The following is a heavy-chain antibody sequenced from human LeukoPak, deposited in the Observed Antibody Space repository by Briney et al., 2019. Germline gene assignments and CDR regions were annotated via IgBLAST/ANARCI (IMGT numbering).Heavy chain of an antibody. CDR3: ARGLDGSGSYEY. V-gene: IGHV1-46*01. CDR2: ISPSGGST. D-gene: IGHD3-10*01. J-gene: IGHJ4*02. CDR1: GYTFTGYW. Sequence: GASVKLSCKAFGYTFTGYWMHWVRQAPGQGPEWMGVISPSGGSTIYAQKFKGRVTMTRNTSISTAYMELSSLRSEDTAVYHCARGLDGSGSYEYWGQGTLVTVSS.